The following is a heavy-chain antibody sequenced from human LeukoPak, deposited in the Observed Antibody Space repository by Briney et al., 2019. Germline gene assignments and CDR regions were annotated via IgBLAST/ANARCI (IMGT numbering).Heavy chain of an antibody. D-gene: IGHD5-12*01. CDR1: GFTFSSYG. Sequence: GGSLRLSCAASGFTFSSYGMHWVRQAPGKGLEWVAVIWYDGSNKHYADSVKGRFTISRDNSKNTLYLQMNSLRAEDTAVYYCARVGGYSGYDPFDYWGQGTLVTVSS. CDR2: IWYDGSNK. V-gene: IGHV3-33*01. CDR3: ARVGGYSGYDPFDY. J-gene: IGHJ4*02.